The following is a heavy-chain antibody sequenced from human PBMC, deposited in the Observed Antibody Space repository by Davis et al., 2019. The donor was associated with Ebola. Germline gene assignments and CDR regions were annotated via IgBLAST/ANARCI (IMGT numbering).Heavy chain of an antibody. CDR1: GYTFTGYY. D-gene: IGHD6-19*01. Sequence: ASVKVSCKASGYTFTGYYMHWVRQAPGQGLEWMGWINPNSGGTNYAQKFQGRVTITADESTSTAYMELRSLRSDDTAVYYCARDRWAVAPSRVDPWGQGTLVTVSS. CDR3: ARDRWAVAPSRVDP. CDR2: INPNSGGT. V-gene: IGHV1-2*02. J-gene: IGHJ5*02.